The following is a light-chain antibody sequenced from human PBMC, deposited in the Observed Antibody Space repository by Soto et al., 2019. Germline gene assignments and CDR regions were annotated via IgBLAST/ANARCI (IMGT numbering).Light chain of an antibody. CDR2: ATS. Sequence: DIQMTQSPSSLSASVGDRVTITCRASQSISSYLNWYQQKPGKAPNLLIYATSSLQSGVPSRFSGSGSGTDFTLTISSLQPEDFATYYCQESYSTYLFTFGPGTKVDIK. J-gene: IGKJ3*01. CDR1: QSISSY. V-gene: IGKV1-39*01. CDR3: QESYSTYLFT.